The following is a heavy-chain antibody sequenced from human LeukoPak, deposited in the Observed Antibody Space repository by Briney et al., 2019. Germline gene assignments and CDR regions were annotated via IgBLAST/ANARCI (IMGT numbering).Heavy chain of an antibody. D-gene: IGHD3-10*01. Sequence: PGGSLRLSCAASGFTFSSYGMHWVRQAPGKGLEWVAFIRYDGSNKYYADSVKGRFTISRDNSKNTLYLQMNSLRAEDTAVYYGARDRSDTYYYGSGSYDYWGQGTLVTVSS. J-gene: IGHJ4*02. CDR1: GFTFSSYG. CDR3: ARDRSDTYYYGSGSYDY. CDR2: IRYDGSNK. V-gene: IGHV3-30*02.